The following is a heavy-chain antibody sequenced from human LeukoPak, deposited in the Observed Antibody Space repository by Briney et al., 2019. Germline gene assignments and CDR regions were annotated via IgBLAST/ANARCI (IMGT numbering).Heavy chain of an antibody. CDR1: GGSIRSYY. CDR2: IYYSGST. D-gene: IGHD4-17*01. V-gene: IGHV4-59*01. J-gene: IGHJ4*02. CDR3: ARTGSTVTMLYPFDH. Sequence: SETLSLTCTVSGGSIRSYYWSWIRQPPGKGLEWGEDIYYSGSTNFSPSLKSRVSISVDMSKNQFSLKLSSVTAADTAVYYCARTGSTVTMLYPFDHWGQGTLVTVSS.